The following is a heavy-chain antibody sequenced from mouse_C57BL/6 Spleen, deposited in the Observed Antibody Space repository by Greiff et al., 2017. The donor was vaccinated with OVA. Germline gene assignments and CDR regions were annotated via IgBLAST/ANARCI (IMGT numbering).Heavy chain of an antibody. D-gene: IGHD2-5*01. V-gene: IGHV1-54*01. Sequence: QVQLQQSGAELVRPGTSVKVSCKASGYAFTNYLIEWVKQRPGQGLEWIGVINPGSGGTNYNEKFKGKATLTADKSSSTAYMQLSSLTSEDSAVYFCARKDYYSNYFDYWGQGTTLTVSS. CDR1: GYAFTNYL. CDR2: INPGSGGT. CDR3: ARKDYYSNYFDY. J-gene: IGHJ2*01.